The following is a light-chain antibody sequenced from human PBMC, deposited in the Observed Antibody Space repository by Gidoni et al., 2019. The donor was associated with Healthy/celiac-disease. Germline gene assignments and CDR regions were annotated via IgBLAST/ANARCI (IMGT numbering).Light chain of an antibody. CDR1: QSVSSY. CDR2: DAS. Sequence: ELVLTQSPATLSLSPGERATLSCSASQSVSSYLAWYQQKPGQAPRLLIYDASNRATGIPARFSGSGSGTDFTLTISSLEPEDFAGYYCQQRSNWPAFGQGTKLEIK. J-gene: IGKJ2*01. CDR3: QQRSNWPA. V-gene: IGKV3-11*01.